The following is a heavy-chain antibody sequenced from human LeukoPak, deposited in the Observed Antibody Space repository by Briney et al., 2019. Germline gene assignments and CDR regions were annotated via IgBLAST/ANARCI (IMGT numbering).Heavy chain of an antibody. V-gene: IGHV4-39*05. CDR3: VYDSSGYYYY. CDR2: IYYSGNT. D-gene: IGHD3-22*01. J-gene: IGHJ4*02. CDR1: GGSISSSSYY. Sequence: SETPSLTCAVSGGSISSSSYYWGWIRQPPGKGLEWMGSIYYSGNTYYNPSLKSRVTIPVDTSKNQFSLKLSFVSAADTAVYYCVYDSSGYYYYWGQGTLVTVSS.